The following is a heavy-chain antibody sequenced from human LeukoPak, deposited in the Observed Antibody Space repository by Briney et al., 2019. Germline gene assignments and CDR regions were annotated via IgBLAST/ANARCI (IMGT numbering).Heavy chain of an antibody. V-gene: IGHV1-18*04. CDR3: ARTRWFGERIYFDY. J-gene: IGHJ4*02. Sequence: ASVKVSCKASGYTFTSYGISWVRQAPGQGLEWMGWISAYNGNTNYAQKLQGRVTMTTDASTSTAYMELRSLRSDDTAVYYCARTRWFGERIYFDYWGQGTLVTVSS. CDR2: ISAYNGNT. D-gene: IGHD3-10*01. CDR1: GYTFTSYG.